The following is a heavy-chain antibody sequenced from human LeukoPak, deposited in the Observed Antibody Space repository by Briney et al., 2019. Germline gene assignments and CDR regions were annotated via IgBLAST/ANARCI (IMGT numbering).Heavy chain of an antibody. V-gene: IGHV4-38-2*02. J-gene: IGHJ4*02. CDR1: GYSISSTYY. Sequence: PSETLSLTCTVSGYSISSTYYWGWIRQPPGKGLEWVGSVFHSGSTYYNPSLKSRVTFSVDMSKNQFSLKLTSVTAADTAVYYCARRSSRYYGSGSYRKYYFDYWGQGTLVTVSS. CDR3: ARRSSRYYGSGSYRKYYFDY. CDR2: VFHSGST. D-gene: IGHD3-10*01.